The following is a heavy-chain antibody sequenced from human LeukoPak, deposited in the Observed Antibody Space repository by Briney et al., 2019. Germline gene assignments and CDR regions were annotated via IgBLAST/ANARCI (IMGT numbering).Heavy chain of an antibody. D-gene: IGHD6-19*01. V-gene: IGHV1-8*01. CDR3: TRGSSGRRDN. CDR2: MNPNSGNT. J-gene: IGHJ4*02. Sequence: ASVKVSCKASGYTFTSCDINWVRQATGQGLEWMGWMNPNSGNTGYGQSFQGRIAMTRDISIGTAYMELSNLSSEDTAIYYCTRGSSGRRDNWGQGTLVTVSA. CDR1: GYTFTSCD.